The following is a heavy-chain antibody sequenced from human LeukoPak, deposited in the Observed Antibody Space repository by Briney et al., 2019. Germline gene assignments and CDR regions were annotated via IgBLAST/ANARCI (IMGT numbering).Heavy chain of an antibody. Sequence: PGGSLRLSCAASGFTFSSYAMSWVRQVPGKGLEWVSAISGSGGSTYYADSVKGRFTISRDNSKNTLYLQMNSLRAEDTAVYYCAKDYYGSGNYYPIYFDYWGQGTLVTVSS. D-gene: IGHD3-10*01. CDR2: ISGSGGST. V-gene: IGHV3-23*01. CDR3: AKDYYGSGNYYPIYFDY. CDR1: GFTFSSYA. J-gene: IGHJ4*02.